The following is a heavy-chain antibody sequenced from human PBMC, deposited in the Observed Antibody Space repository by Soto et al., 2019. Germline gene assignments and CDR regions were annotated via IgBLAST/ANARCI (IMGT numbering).Heavy chain of an antibody. CDR3: ARFCYFAISGYPTCPYGLDV. V-gene: IGHV4-34*01. J-gene: IGHJ6*02. Sequence: SETLSLTCGVSGGSFSGNYWTWIRQPPGKGLQWIGEINHSGSTNYNPSLRSRVTISIDTSRNQFSLNLTSVTAADTAVYYCARFCYFAISGYPTCPYGLDVWGLGTTVTVSS. CDR2: INHSGST. CDR1: GGSFSGNY. D-gene: IGHD3-22*01.